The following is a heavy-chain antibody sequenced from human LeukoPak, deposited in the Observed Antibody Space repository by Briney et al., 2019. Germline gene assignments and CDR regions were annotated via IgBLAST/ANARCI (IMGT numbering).Heavy chain of an antibody. CDR1: GFTFSSYW. CDR2: INTDGSTT. J-gene: IGHJ4*02. CDR3: ARRLEYSGSKGVFDY. D-gene: IGHD1-26*01. V-gene: IGHV3-74*01. Sequence: GGSLRLSCAASGFTFSSYWMHWVRQAPGKGLVWVSRINTDGSTTNYADSVKGRFTISRDNSKNTLYLQMNSLRAEDTAVYYCARRLEYSGSKGVFDYWGQGTLVTVSS.